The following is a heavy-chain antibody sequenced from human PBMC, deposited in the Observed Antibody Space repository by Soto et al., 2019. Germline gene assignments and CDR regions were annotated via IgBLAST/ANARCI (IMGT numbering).Heavy chain of an antibody. CDR1: GGSFSGYY. Sequence: QVQLQQWGAGLLKPSETLSLTCAVYGGSFSGYYWSWIRQPPGKGLEWIGEINHSGSTNYNPSLKSRVTISVDTSKNQFSLKLSSVTAADTAVYYCARGPITTDSAYFDYWGQGTLVTVSS. D-gene: IGHD4-17*01. CDR2: INHSGST. CDR3: ARGPITTDSAYFDY. V-gene: IGHV4-34*01. J-gene: IGHJ4*02.